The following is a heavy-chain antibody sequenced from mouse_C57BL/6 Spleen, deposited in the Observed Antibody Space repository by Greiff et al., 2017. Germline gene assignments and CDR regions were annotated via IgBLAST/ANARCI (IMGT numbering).Heavy chain of an antibody. J-gene: IGHJ2*01. D-gene: IGHD1-1*01. V-gene: IGHV1-64*01. CDR2: IHPNSGST. Sequence: QVQLQQPGAELVKPGASVKLSCKASGYTFTSYCMHWVKQRPGQGLEWIGMIHPNSGSTYYNDMFKSQATLTVDKSSSTAYMQLSSLTSEDSAVYSCYNGSSYWGQGTTLTVSS. CDR1: GYTFTSYC. CDR3: YNGSSY.